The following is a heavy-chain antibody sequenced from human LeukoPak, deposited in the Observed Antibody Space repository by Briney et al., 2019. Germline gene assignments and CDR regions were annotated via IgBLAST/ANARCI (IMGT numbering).Heavy chain of an antibody. CDR1: GGSISSDY. J-gene: IGHJ3*02. D-gene: IGHD3-3*01. V-gene: IGHV4-59*01. CDR2: IYDTGST. CDR3: ARKRSGDAFDI. Sequence: SETLSLTCSVSGGSISSDYWSWLRQPPGKGLEWIGYIYDTGSTNYNTSLKSRVTMSVDMSKNQFSLRLSSVTAADTALYYCARKRSGDAFDIGGQGTMVTVS.